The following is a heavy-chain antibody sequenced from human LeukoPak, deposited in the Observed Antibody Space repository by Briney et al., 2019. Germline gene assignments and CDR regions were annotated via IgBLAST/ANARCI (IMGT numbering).Heavy chain of an antibody. CDR1: GGSISSSSYY. V-gene: IGHV3-21*01. D-gene: IGHD5-24*01. CDR2: ISSSSSYI. CDR3: ARDGANGYSTLDC. J-gene: IGHJ4*02. Sequence: ETLSLTCTVSGGSISSSSYYWDWIRQPPGKGLEWVSSISSSSSYIYYADSVKGRFTISRDNAKNSLYLQMNSLRAEDTAVYYCARDGANGYSTLDCWGQGTLVTVSS.